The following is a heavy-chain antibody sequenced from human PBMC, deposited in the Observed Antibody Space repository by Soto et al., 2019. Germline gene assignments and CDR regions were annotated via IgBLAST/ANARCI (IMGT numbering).Heavy chain of an antibody. D-gene: IGHD3-10*01. CDR1: GGSISSVYDC. CDR3: ARGPSGDKVDF. V-gene: IGHV4-30-4*01. J-gene: IGHJ4*02. Sequence: QVQLQESGPILVKPSQTLSLTCTVSGGSISSVYDCWSWIRQSPDKGLEWIGHIYNGGPTYNNPSLTRRVTISVDTCKNRSSPQLRSVTAADTAVYFCARGPSGDKVDFWGQGTLVTVSS. CDR2: IYNGGPT.